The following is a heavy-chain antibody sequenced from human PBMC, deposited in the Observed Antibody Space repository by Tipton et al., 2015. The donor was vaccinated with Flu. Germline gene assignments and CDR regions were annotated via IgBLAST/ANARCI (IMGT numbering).Heavy chain of an antibody. CDR1: GGSISSGSYY. CDR2: IYTGGST. Sequence: TLSLTCTVSGGSISSGSYYWSWIRQPAGKGLEWIGRIYTGGSTNYNPSLKSRVTISVDTSKNQFSLKLSSVTAADTAVYYCARVRSYYDSSGYYYDFDYWGQGTLVTVSS. J-gene: IGHJ4*02. V-gene: IGHV4-61*02. D-gene: IGHD3-22*01. CDR3: ARVRSYYDSSGYYYDFDY.